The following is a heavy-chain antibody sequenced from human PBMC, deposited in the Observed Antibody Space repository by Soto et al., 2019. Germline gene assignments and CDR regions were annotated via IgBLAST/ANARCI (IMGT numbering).Heavy chain of an antibody. CDR1: GYTFTSYG. V-gene: IGHV1-18*01. CDR2: ISAYNGNT. Sequence: QVQLVQSGAEVKKPGASVKVSCKASGYTFTSYGISWVRQAPGQGLEWMGWISAYNGNTNYAQKLQGRVTMTTDTSTSTAYMELRSLRSDDTAVYYFARDALYSRSGLRYYYYGMDVWGQGTTVTVSS. CDR3: ARDALYSRSGLRYYYYGMDV. J-gene: IGHJ6*02. D-gene: IGHD6-13*01.